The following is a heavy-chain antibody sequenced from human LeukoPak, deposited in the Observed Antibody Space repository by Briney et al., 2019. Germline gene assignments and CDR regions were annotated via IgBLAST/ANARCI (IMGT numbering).Heavy chain of an antibody. CDR2: ISGSGGST. V-gene: IGHV3-23*01. CDR1: GFTFSSYA. Sequence: GGSLRLSCAASGFTFSSYAMSWVRQAPGKGLEWVSAISGSGGSTYYADSAKGRFTISRDNSKNTLYLQMNSLRAEDTAVYYCAKSITMIVVARLEYWGQGTLVTVSS. CDR3: AKSITMIVVARLEY. J-gene: IGHJ4*02. D-gene: IGHD3-22*01.